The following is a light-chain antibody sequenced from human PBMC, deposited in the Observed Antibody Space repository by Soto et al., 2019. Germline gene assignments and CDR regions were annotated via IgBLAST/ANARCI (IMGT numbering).Light chain of an antibody. CDR2: AAS. Sequence: DIQMTQSPSSLSASVGDRVTITCRASQSISSHLNWYEQKPGKAPKLLIYAASSLQSGVPSRFSGSGSGTDFILTISSLQPEDFAAYYCQQSYGTPYTFGQGTKLEIK. CDR1: QSISSH. V-gene: IGKV1-39*01. J-gene: IGKJ2*01. CDR3: QQSYGTPYT.